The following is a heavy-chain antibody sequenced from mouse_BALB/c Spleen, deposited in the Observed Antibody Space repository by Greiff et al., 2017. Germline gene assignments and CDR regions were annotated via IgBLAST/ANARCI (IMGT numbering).Heavy chain of an antibody. V-gene: IGHV5-17*02. D-gene: IGHD1-1*01. CDR2: ISSGSSTI. CDR1: GFTFSSFG. CDR3: ARGTYYYGSSGAY. J-gene: IGHJ3*01. Sequence: DVKLVESGGGLVQPGGSRKLSCAASGFTFSSFGMHWVRQAPEKGLEWVAYISSGSSTIYYADTVKGRFTISRDNPKNTLFLQMTSLRSEDTAMYYCARGTYYYGSSGAYWGQGTLVTVSA.